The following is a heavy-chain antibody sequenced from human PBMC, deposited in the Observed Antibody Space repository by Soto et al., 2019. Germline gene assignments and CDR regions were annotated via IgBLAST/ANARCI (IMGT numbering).Heavy chain of an antibody. CDR1: GGSISSSSYY. V-gene: IGHV4-39*01. CDR2: IYYSGST. J-gene: IGHJ6*02. D-gene: IGHD3-22*01. CDR3: ARSPDSSGYYPRWYYYGMDV. Sequence: SETLSLTCTVSGGSISSSSYYWGWIRQPPGKGLEWIGSIYYSGSTYYNPSLKSRVTISVDTSKNQFSLKLSSVTAADTAVYYCARSPDSSGYYPRWYYYGMDVWGQGTTVTVSS.